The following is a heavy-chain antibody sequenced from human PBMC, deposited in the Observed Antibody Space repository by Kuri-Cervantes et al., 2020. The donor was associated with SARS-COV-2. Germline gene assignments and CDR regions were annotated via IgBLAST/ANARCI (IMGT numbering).Heavy chain of an antibody. Sequence: GESLKISCAASGFTFSSYSMNWVRQAPGKGLVWVSRINSDGSSTSYADSVKGRFTISRDNSKNTLYLQMNSLRAEDTAVYYCANSLLLSLDYWGQGTLVTVSS. CDR2: INSDGSST. D-gene: IGHD1-26*01. J-gene: IGHJ4*02. V-gene: IGHV3-74*01. CDR1: GFTFSSYS. CDR3: ANSLLLSLDY.